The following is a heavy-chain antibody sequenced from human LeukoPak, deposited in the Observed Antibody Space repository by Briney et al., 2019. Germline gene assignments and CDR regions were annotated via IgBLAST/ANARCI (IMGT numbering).Heavy chain of an antibody. J-gene: IGHJ3*02. CDR3: WSHGRFYDAFDI. D-gene: IGHD3-3*01. CDR1: GYTFTGYY. V-gene: IGHV1-2*02. CDR2: INPNNGGT. Sequence: GASVTVSFKASGYTFTGYYMHWVRQAPAQGLEWMGWINPNNGGTNYAQNSQGRGTMTRDTSISTAYMDLSRLRSAETAAYYCWSHGRFYDAFDIWGQGTMVTVSS.